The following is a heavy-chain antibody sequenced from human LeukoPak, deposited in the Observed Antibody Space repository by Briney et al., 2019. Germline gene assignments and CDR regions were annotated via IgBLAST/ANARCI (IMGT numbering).Heavy chain of an antibody. CDR2: INHSGST. J-gene: IGHJ4*02. V-gene: IGHV4-34*01. D-gene: IGHD3-16*02. CDR3: ARRMGYDYVWGSYRHGYYFDY. Sequence: SETLSLTCAVYGGPFSGYYWSWIRQPPGKGLEWIGEINHSGSTNYNPSLKSRVTISVDTSKNQFSLKLSSVTAADTAVYYCARRMGYDYVWGSYRHGYYFDYWGQGTLVTVSS. CDR1: GGPFSGYY.